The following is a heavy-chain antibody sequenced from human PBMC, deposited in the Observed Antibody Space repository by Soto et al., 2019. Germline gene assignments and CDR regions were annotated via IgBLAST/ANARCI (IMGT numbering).Heavy chain of an antibody. CDR2: IRSKANSYAT. V-gene: IGHV3-73*01. Sequence: PGGSLRLSCAASGFPFSGSAMHWVRQASGKGLEWVGRIRSKANSYATAYAASVKGRFTISRDDSKNTAYLQMNSLKTEDTAVYYCTRGWSSSWFTTSESTRLVGSDYWGQGTLVTVSS. D-gene: IGHD6-13*01. CDR3: TRGWSSSWFTTSESTRLVGSDY. J-gene: IGHJ4*02. CDR1: GFPFSGSA.